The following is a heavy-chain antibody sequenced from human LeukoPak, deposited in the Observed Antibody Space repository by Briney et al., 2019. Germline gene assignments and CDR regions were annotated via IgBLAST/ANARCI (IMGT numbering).Heavy chain of an antibody. D-gene: IGHD6-6*01. Sequence: ASVKVSCKASGYTFTSYDINWVRQATGQGLEWMGWMNPNSGNTGYAQKFQGRVTMTRNTSISTACMELSSLRSEDTAVYYCARIGSRIAARPYWSDPWGQGTLVTVSS. CDR1: GYTFTSYD. CDR3: ARIGSRIAARPYWSDP. V-gene: IGHV1-8*01. J-gene: IGHJ5*02. CDR2: MNPNSGNT.